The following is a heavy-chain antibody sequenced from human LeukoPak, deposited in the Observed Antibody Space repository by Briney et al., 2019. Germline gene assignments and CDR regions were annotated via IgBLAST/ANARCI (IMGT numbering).Heavy chain of an antibody. V-gene: IGHV1-46*01. Sequence: ASVKVSCKASGYTFTGYYMHWVRQAPGQGLEWMGIINPSGSSTSYAQKFQGRVTMTRDTSTSTVYMELSSLRSEDTAVYYCARDIFMVRGVITEVAFDYWGQGTLVTVSS. D-gene: IGHD3-10*01. CDR3: ARDIFMVRGVITEVAFDY. CDR2: INPSGSST. J-gene: IGHJ4*02. CDR1: GYTFTGYY.